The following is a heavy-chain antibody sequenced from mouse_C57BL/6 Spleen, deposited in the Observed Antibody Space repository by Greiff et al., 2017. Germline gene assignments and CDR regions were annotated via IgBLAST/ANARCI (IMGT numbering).Heavy chain of an antibody. CDR3: TRSIYYYGSGCGG. V-gene: IGHV1-15*01. J-gene: IGHJ2*01. D-gene: IGHD1-1*01. CDR1: GYTFTDYE. CDR2: IDPETGGT. Sequence: QVQLQQSGAELVRPGASVTLSCKASGYTFTDYEMHWVKQTPVHGLEWIGAIDPETGGTAYNQKFKGKAILTADKASSTAYMELRSLTSEDSAVYYCTRSIYYYGSGCGGWGQGTTLTVSS.